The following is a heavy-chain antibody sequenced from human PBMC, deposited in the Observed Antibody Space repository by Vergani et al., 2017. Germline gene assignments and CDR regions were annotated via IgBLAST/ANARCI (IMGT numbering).Heavy chain of an antibody. CDR3: ARDRYTYYDFWSGYYTRYYYYYMDV. D-gene: IGHD3-3*01. Sequence: EVQLVESGGGLVQPGGSLRLSCAASGFTFSSYWMSWVRQAPGKGLEWVANIKQDGSEKYYVDSVKGRFTISRDNAKNSLYLQMNSLRAEDTAVYYCARDRYTYYDFWSGYYTRYYYYYMDVWGKGP. V-gene: IGHV3-7*01. CDR2: IKQDGSEK. CDR1: GFTFSSYW. J-gene: IGHJ6*03.